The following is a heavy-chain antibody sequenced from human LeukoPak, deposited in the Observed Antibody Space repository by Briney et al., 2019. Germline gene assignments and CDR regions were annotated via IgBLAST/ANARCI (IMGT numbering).Heavy chain of an antibody. CDR1: EYSFYSYW. CDR2: IYPSDSDT. J-gene: IGHJ4*02. D-gene: IGHD3-16*01. Sequence: GESLKISCKASEYSFYSYWIAWVRQTPGKGLEWMGIIYPSDSDTTYSPSFQGLVTISADKSIRTAYLEWSSLKASDTAMYYCARHALGGSYHQNDYWGQGTLVTVSS. V-gene: IGHV5-51*01. CDR3: ARHALGGSYHQNDY.